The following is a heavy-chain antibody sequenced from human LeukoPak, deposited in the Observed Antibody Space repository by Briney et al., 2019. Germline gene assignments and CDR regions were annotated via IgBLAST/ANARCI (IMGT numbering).Heavy chain of an antibody. CDR2: VYRSGNT. D-gene: IGHD3-22*01. CDR3: AKSNGYGLIDI. V-gene: IGHV4-38-2*02. J-gene: IGHJ3*02. CDR1: AYSISSGYY. Sequence: TSETLSLTCSVSAYSISSGYYWGWLRLTPGKGLEWIGSVYRSGNTNYNPSLKSRVIISVDTSKNQFSLKLTSVTAADTAVYYCAKSNGYGLIDIWGQGTMVTVSS.